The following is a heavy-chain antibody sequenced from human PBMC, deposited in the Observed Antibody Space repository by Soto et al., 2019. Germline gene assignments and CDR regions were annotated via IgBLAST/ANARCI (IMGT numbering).Heavy chain of an antibody. CDR1: GFTFSSYD. J-gene: IGHJ6*02. CDR2: IGTAGDT. V-gene: IGHV3-13*01. CDR3: AREGTGTSPYYYYGMDV. Sequence: EVQLVESGGGLVQPGGSLRLSCTASGFTFSSYDMHWVRQATGKGLEWVSAIGTAGDTYYPGSVKGRFTISRENAKNSLYLQMNSLRAGDTAVYYCAREGTGTSPYYYYGMDVWGQGTTVTVSS. D-gene: IGHD1-1*01.